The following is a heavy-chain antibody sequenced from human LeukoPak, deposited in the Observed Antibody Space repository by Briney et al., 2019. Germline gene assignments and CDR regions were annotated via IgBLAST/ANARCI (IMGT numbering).Heavy chain of an antibody. CDR1: GYTFTSYD. V-gene: IGHV1-8*01. CDR3: ARSVAGTLDY. Sequence: GASVKVSCKASGYTFTSYDIKWGRQAPGQGLEWMGWMNPNSGNTGYAQKFQGRVTMTRNTSISTAYMELSSLRSEDTAVYYCARSVAGTLDYWGQGTLVTVSS. J-gene: IGHJ4*02. D-gene: IGHD6-19*01. CDR2: MNPNSGNT.